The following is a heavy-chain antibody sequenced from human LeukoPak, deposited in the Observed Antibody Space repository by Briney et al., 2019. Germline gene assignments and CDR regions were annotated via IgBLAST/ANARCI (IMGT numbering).Heavy chain of an antibody. Sequence: GGSLRLSCAASGFTFSSYAMSWVRQAPGKGLEWVLAISGSGGSMYYADSVKGRFTISRDNSKNTLYLQMNSLRAEDTAVYYCAKDSGSYSNPYYFDYWGQGTLVTVSS. CDR1: GFTFSSYA. D-gene: IGHD1-26*01. J-gene: IGHJ4*02. V-gene: IGHV3-23*01. CDR3: AKDSGSYSNPYYFDY. CDR2: ISGSGGSM.